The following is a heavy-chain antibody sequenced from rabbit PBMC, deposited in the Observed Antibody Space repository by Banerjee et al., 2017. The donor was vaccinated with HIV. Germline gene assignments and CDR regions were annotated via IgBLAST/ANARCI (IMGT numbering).Heavy chain of an antibody. Sequence: QSLEESGGGLVKPGASLTLTCTASGFDLSGYYYMCWVRQAPGKGLEWIGRIYAGKGSSDYANWVNGRFTISSDSAQNTVDLQMNSLTAADTATYFCARDRSIYVYASGSGDYTYGMDLWGPGTLVTVS. CDR3: ARDRSIYVYASGSGDYTYGMDL. V-gene: IGHV1S43*01. J-gene: IGHJ6*01. CDR2: IYAGKGSS. CDR1: GFDLSGYYY. D-gene: IGHD1-1*01.